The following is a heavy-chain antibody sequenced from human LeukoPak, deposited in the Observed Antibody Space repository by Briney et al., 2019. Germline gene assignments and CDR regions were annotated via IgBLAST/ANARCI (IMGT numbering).Heavy chain of an antibody. V-gene: IGHV3-21*04. CDR1: GFTFGSYT. CDR2: ISSSTSSI. Sequence: GGSLRLSCAVSGFTFGSYTMNWVRQAPGKGLEWVSSISSSTSSIYYADSVKGRFTISRDNAKNSLYLQMNSLRAEDTALYYCARDRYYGSGSQKPFDYWGQGTLVTVSS. J-gene: IGHJ4*02. D-gene: IGHD3-10*01. CDR3: ARDRYYGSGSQKPFDY.